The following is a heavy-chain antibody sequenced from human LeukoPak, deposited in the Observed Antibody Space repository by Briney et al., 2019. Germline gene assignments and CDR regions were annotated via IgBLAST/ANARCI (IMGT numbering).Heavy chain of an antibody. V-gene: IGHV3-66*01. Sequence: PGGSLRLSRAASGFTVTGSHMTWVRQAPGKGLQRGSITYSGGTTYYADFVRGRFTMSRDNSDNTLYLHLNSLEADDTAVYYCARESRLTVTTAFDIWGQGTMVTVTS. CDR3: ARESRLTVTTAFDI. D-gene: IGHD4-17*01. CDR1: GFTVTGSH. CDR2: TYSGGTT. J-gene: IGHJ3*02.